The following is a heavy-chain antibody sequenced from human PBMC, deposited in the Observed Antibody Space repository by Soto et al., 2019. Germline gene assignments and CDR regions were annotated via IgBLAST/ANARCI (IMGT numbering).Heavy chain of an antibody. CDR3: TSWYMARGEHGYYGMDV. CDR2: IRSKAYGGTT. J-gene: IGHJ6*02. D-gene: IGHD3-10*01. V-gene: IGHV3-49*04. Sequence: GGSLRLSCTASGVTFGDYAMSWVRQAPGKGLEWVGFIRSKAYGGTTEYAASVKGRFTISRDDSKSIAYLQMNSLKTEDTAVYYCTSWYMARGEHGYYGMDVWGQGTTVTVSS. CDR1: GVTFGDYA.